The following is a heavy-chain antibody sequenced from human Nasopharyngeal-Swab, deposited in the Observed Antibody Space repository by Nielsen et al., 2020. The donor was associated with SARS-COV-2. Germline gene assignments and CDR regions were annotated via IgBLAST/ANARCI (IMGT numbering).Heavy chain of an antibody. CDR2: INHSGST. D-gene: IGHD6-6*01. V-gene: IGHV4-34*01. CDR3: ARGRGEYSSSSVFFDY. Sequence: SETLSLTCAVSGGSFSGYYWSWIRQPPGKGLEWIGEINHSGSTNYNPSLKSRVTISVDTSKNQFSLKLSSVTAADTAVYYCARGRGEYSSSSVFFDYWGQGTPVTVSS. CDR1: GGSFSGYY. J-gene: IGHJ4*02.